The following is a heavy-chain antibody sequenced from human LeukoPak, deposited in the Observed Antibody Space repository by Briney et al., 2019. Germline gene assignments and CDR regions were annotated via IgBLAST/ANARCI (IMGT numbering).Heavy chain of an antibody. CDR2: IIPIFGTA. CDR1: GNSISNYA. J-gene: IGHJ6*02. V-gene: IGHV1-69*13. CDR3: TTRACHAGGCSSSFYYYYGLHF. Sequence: AASVKVSCKAFGNSISNYAVSWVRQATGQRFEWMGGIIPIFGTADYAQKFQGRVTITADQSTSTTYMALSSLKSEDTATYYCTTRACHAGGCSSSFYYYYGLHFWGQGTTVSVSS. D-gene: IGHD3-16*01.